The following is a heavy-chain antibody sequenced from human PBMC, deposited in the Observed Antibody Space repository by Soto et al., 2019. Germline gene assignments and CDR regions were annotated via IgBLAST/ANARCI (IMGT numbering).Heavy chain of an antibody. V-gene: IGHV1-69*13. Sequence: SVKVSCKASGGTFSSDAFSWVRQAPGQGLEWMGGIIPIFRTTNYAPKFQGRVTITADESTSTAYMELSSLRSEDTAVYYCARAPITMIVVAVQEGGFTGPNDAFDIWG. J-gene: IGHJ3*02. CDR2: IIPIFRTT. CDR1: GGTFSSDA. CDR3: ARAPITMIVVAVQEGGFTGPNDAFDI. D-gene: IGHD3-22*01.